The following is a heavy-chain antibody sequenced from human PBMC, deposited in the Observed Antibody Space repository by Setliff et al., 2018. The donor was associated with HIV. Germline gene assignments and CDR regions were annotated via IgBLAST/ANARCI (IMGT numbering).Heavy chain of an antibody. CDR1: RFTFSSYE. CDR3: ARVPHGSSPFDY. CDR2: ISSSGSTI. J-gene: IGHJ4*02. V-gene: IGHV3-48*03. Sequence: SLKISCAASRFTFSSYEMSWVRQAPGKGLEFISYISSSGSTIYYADSVKGRFTISRDNARNSLYLQMHSLRAEDTAVYYCARVPHGSSPFDYWGQGTLVTVSS. D-gene: IGHD6-6*01.